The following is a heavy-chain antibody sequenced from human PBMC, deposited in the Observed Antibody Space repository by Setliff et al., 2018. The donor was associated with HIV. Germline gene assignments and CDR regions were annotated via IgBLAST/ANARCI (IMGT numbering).Heavy chain of an antibody. CDR1: GGSMRSSFYY. CDR3: ARSSTAGFDY. CDR2: IHLSDT. V-gene: IGHV4-39*01. J-gene: IGHJ4*03. Sequence: SETLSLTCSVSGGSMRSSFYYWGWIRQSPGKGLEWIASIHLSDTYYNPSLKSRVTISVDRSKDQFSLKLTSLTATDTAVYYCARSSTAGFDYWGRGTLVTAPQ. D-gene: IGHD4-17*01.